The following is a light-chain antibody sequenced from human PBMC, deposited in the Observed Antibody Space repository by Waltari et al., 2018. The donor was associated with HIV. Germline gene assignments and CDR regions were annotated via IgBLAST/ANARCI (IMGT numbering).Light chain of an antibody. J-gene: IGLJ3*02. CDR3: SSYGGGNTVL. CDR1: SIDAGSFKY. Sequence: QSALTQPPSASGSPGPSVTISCTRTSIDAGSFKYVSWYQQHPGKAPKLMIYDVTKWPSGVPDRSSGSKSGNTASLTVSGLQAEDEADYYCSSYGGGNTVLFGGGTRLTVL. V-gene: IGLV2-8*01. CDR2: DVT.